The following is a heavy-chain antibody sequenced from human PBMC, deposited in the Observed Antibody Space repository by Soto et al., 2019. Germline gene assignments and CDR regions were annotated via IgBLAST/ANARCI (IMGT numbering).Heavy chain of an antibody. Sequence: ASVKVSCKASGYTFTSYGISWVRQTPGQGLQWMGMINPSGDSTTYAQRFQGRVTLTRDTSTTTVYMELSSLRSEDTAIYYCAPTLGSSNYGAFHIWGQGTMVTVSS. CDR1: GYTFTSYG. V-gene: IGHV1-46*03. D-gene: IGHD3-10*01. J-gene: IGHJ3*02. CDR2: INPSGDST. CDR3: APTLGSSNYGAFHI.